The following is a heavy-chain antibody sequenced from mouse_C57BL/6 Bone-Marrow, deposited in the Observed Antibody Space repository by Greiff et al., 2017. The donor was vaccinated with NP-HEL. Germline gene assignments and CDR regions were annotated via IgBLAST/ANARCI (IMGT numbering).Heavy chain of an antibody. CDR2: ISNGGGST. CDR3: ARDGNSSMDY. V-gene: IGHV5-12*01. J-gene: IGHJ4*01. D-gene: IGHD2-1*01. CDR1: GFTFSDYY. Sequence: EVKVVESGGGLVQPGGSLKLSCAASGFTFSDYYMYWVRQTPEKRLEWVAYISNGGGSTYYPDTVKGRFTISRDNAKNTLYLQMSRLKSEDTAMYYCARDGNSSMDYWGQGTSVTVSS.